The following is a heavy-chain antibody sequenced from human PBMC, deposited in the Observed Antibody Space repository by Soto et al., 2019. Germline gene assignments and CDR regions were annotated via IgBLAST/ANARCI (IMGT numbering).Heavy chain of an antibody. CDR2: ISRDGSSK. V-gene: IGHV3-30-3*01. D-gene: IGHD2-8*01. J-gene: IGHJ4*02. CDR1: GFTFSRYA. CDR3: ARSRNGAVPDSINF. Sequence: GGSLRLSCAASGFTFSRYAMHWVRQAPGEGLEWVAVISRDGSSKYYGDSVKGRFTVSRDNSNNTLYLSMTSLRPDDTAVFYCARSRNGAVPDSINFWGQGALVTVSS.